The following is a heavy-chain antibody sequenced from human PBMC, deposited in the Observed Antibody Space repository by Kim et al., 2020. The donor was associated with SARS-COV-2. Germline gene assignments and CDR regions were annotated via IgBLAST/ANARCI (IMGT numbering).Heavy chain of an antibody. Sequence: YAQKFHDRVTMTTDTSASTAYLETRSLRSDDTAVYYCARDANSGRTTSDYWGQGTLVTVSS. V-gene: IGHV1-18*01. D-gene: IGHD1-26*01. J-gene: IGHJ4*02. CDR3: ARDANSGRTTSDY.